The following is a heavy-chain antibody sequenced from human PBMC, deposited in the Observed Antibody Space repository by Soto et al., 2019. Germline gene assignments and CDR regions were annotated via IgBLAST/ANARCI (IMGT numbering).Heavy chain of an antibody. V-gene: IGHV3-21*02. D-gene: IGHD6-13*01. J-gene: IGHJ6*02. CDR3: EKDGAAGSVLDV. CDR1: GFTFSATG. Sequence: EVQLVESGGGLVKPGGSLRLSCSASGFTFSATGMNWVRQAPGKGPEWVSSISSGSEYIFYGDSVQGRLTISRDNAKNSVYMQLNNLRAEDTAVYYWEKDGAAGSVLDVWGQGTTVTVSS. CDR2: ISSGSEYI.